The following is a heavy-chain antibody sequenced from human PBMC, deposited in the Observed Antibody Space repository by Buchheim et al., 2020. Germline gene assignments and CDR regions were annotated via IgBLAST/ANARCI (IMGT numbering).Heavy chain of an antibody. D-gene: IGHD6-13*01. CDR1: GGSISSSNW. J-gene: IGHJ6*02. V-gene: IGHV4-4*02. Sequence: QVQLQESGPGLVKPSGTLSLTCAVSGGSISSSNWWSWVRQPPGKGLEWIGEIYHSGSTNYNPSLKSRVTISVDKSTNPFSLKLSSVTAADTAVYYCARFCAVRAAAGNSYYYGMDVWGQGTT. CDR3: ARFCAVRAAAGNSYYYGMDV. CDR2: IYHSGST.